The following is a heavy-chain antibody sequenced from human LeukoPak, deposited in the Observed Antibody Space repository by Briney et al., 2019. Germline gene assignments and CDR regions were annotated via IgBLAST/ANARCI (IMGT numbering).Heavy chain of an antibody. D-gene: IGHD4-17*01. J-gene: IGHJ6*03. CDR1: GGSMSAAGYF. V-gene: IGHV3-23*01. CDR3: GKDQGNGDYYRNYYYMEV. Sequence: LSLTCTVSGGSMSAAGYFWSWVRQAPGKGLEWVSFMSYNGGRVHYADSVKGRFTISRDKSRNTVYLQMNSLRAEDTAVYYCGKDQGNGDYYRNYYYMEVWGKGTTVIVSS. CDR2: MSYNGGRV.